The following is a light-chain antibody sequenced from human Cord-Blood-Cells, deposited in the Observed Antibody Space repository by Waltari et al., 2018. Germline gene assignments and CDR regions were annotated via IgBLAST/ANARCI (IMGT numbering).Light chain of an antibody. CDR1: SSDVGGYNY. CDR3: SSYAGSNNYV. V-gene: IGLV2-8*01. J-gene: IGLJ1*01. CDR2: EVS. Sequence: QSALTQPPSASGSPGQSVTISCTGTSSDVGGYNYVSGYQQHPGKASKPMIYEVSKRPSAVLDRFSGSKSGNTASLTVSGLQAEDEADYYCSSYAGSNNYVFGTGTKVTVL.